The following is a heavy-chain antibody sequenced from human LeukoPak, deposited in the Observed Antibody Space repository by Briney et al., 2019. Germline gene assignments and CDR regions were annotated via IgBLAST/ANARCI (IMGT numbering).Heavy chain of an antibody. J-gene: IGHJ5*02. CDR2: IYSGGST. V-gene: IGHV3-66*01. CDR1: GFTFSDYY. D-gene: IGHD1-26*01. CDR3: ATEKVGSTYWFDP. Sequence: GGSLRLSCAASGFTFSDYYMSWIRQAPGKGLEWVSVIYSGGSTYYADSVKGRFTISRDNSKNMVYLQMNSLRVEDTAVYYCATEKVGSTYWFDPWGQGTLVTVSS.